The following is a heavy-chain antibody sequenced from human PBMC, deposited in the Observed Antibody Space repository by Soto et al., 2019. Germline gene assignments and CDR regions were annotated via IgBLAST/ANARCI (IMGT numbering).Heavy chain of an antibody. CDR3: AREGPGWGGMDV. V-gene: IGHV3-74*01. CDR1: GFTFSSYW. J-gene: IGHJ6*02. D-gene: IGHD3-16*01. Sequence: GGSLRLSCGASGFTFSSYWMHWVRQAPGKGLVWVSRINSDGSSTSYADSVKGRFTISRDNAKNTLYLQMNSLRAEDTAVYYCAREGPGWGGMDVWGQGTTATVSS. CDR2: INSDGSST.